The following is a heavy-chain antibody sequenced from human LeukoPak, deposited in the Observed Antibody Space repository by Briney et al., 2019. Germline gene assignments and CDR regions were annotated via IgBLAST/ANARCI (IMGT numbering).Heavy chain of an antibody. J-gene: IGHJ4*02. Sequence: GGSLRLSCAASGFTFSSYAMSWVRQAPGKGLEWVSAISGSGGSTYYADSVKGRFTISRDNSKNTLYLQMNSLRAEDTAVYYCAKELAQDTAMVLFSTPLDYWGQGTLVTVSS. CDR1: GFTFSSYA. CDR3: AKELAQDTAMVLFSTPLDY. D-gene: IGHD5-18*01. CDR2: ISGSGGST. V-gene: IGHV3-23*01.